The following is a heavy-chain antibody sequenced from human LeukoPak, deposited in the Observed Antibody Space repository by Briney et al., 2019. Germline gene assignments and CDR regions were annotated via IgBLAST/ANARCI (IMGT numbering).Heavy chain of an antibody. Sequence: ASVKVSCMASGYTFTGYYMHWVQQAPGQGLEWMGWINPNSGGNKYAQKFQGRVTMTRDTSISTAYMELSRLRSDDTAMYYCARSEGAGEYYYYYMDVWGKGTMVTISS. CDR2: INPNSGGN. D-gene: IGHD2-21*01. CDR1: GYTFTGYY. J-gene: IGHJ6*03. V-gene: IGHV1-2*02. CDR3: ARSEGAGEYYYYYMDV.